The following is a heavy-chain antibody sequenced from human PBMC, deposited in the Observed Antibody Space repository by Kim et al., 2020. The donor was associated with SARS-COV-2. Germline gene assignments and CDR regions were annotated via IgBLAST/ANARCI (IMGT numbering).Heavy chain of an antibody. CDR3: AKDKANWGGFDY. D-gene: IGHD7-27*01. Sequence: YVDAVKGRFTITRDNSKYSQYLQMNSLRTEDTALYYCAKDKANWGGFDYWGQGALVTVSS. J-gene: IGHJ4*02. V-gene: IGHV3-43*01.